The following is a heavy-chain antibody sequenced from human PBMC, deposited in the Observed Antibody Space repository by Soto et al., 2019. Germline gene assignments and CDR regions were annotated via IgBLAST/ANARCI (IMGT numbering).Heavy chain of an antibody. J-gene: IGHJ4*02. V-gene: IGHV4-39*01. Sequence: PSETLSLTCTVSGGSIYRSGYYWGWIRQPPGRGLEWIGNIDYNGVTYSNPSLKSRVTISRDTSKNQFSLKLTSVTAADTALYYCGKVLVGATGHTDSDSWGPGTLVTVPQ. D-gene: IGHD2-15*01. CDR3: GKVLVGATGHTDSDS. CDR1: GGSIYRSGYY. CDR2: IDYNGVT.